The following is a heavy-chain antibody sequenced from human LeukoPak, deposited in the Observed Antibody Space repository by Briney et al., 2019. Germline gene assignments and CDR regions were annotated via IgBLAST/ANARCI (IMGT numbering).Heavy chain of an antibody. D-gene: IGHD6-19*01. CDR3: ARVSSGWFQYYFDY. CDR1: GGSISSDY. Sequence: SETLSLTCTVSGGSISSDYWSWIRKPPGQGLGRMGYIYYSGSTNYNHSLKSRVTISVATSKYQFSLKLSSVTAADTAVYYCARVSSGWFQYYFDYWGQGTMVTVSS. V-gene: IGHV4-59*01. CDR2: IYYSGST. J-gene: IGHJ4*02.